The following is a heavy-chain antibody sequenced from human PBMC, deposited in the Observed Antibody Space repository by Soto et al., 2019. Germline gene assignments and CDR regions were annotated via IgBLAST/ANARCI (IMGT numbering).Heavy chain of an antibody. CDR1: GYTFTSYD. V-gene: IGHV1-8*01. CDR3: ARPAKKYYDFVSGYTPNNWFDP. CDR2: ITTYSGNT. D-gene: IGHD3-3*01. J-gene: IGHJ5*02. Sequence: QVQLVQSGAEVKKPGASVKVSCKASGYTFTSYDINWVRQATGQGLAGMGWITTYSGNTGYAQKFQGRVTMTRNTSRSTGYMEQSSLRSDDTAVYYCARPAKKYYDFVSGYTPNNWFDPWGQGTLVTVSS.